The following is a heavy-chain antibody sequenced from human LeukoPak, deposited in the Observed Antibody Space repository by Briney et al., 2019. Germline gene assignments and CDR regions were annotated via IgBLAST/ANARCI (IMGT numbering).Heavy chain of an antibody. CDR2: ISGSGQTT. D-gene: IGHD6-19*01. Sequence: GGSLRLSCTASVFNFSVAWVRQAPGMGLEWVSSISGSGQTTYYADFVRGRFTISRDSSKNTVYLQMSGLRVEDTALYYCAKMGGRVWYKVPETWGQGTLVTVS. V-gene: IGHV3-23*01. J-gene: IGHJ5*02. CDR3: AKMGGRVWYKVPET. CDR1: VFNFS.